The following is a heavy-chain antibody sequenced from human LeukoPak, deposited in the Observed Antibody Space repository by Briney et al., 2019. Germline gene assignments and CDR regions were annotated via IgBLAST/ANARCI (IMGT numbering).Heavy chain of an antibody. CDR2: IYYSGST. CDR3: ASALAVAGFYFDY. D-gene: IGHD6-19*01. J-gene: IGHJ4*02. CDR1: GGSISSYY. Sequence: SETLSLTCTVSGGSISSYYWSWIRQPPGKGLESIGYIYYSGSTNYNPSLKSRVTISVDTSKNQFSLKLSSVTAADTAVYYCASALAVAGFYFDYWGQGTLVTVSS. V-gene: IGHV4-59*01.